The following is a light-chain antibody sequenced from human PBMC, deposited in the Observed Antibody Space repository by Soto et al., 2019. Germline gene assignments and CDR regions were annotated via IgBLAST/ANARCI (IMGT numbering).Light chain of an antibody. CDR2: DVS. CDR3: SSYTSSSTLYV. V-gene: IGLV2-14*01. CDR1: SSDVGGYNY. J-gene: IGLJ1*01. Sequence: QSVLTQPASVSGSPGQSITISCTGSSSDVGGYNYVSWYQQHPGKAPKLMIYDVSNRPSGVSNRFSGSKSGNTASLTITGLQAEDEADYYCSSYTSSSTLYVFGTGPQLTVL.